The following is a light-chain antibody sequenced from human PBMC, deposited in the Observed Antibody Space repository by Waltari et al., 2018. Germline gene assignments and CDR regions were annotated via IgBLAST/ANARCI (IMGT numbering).Light chain of an antibody. CDR1: ESVSRA. V-gene: IGKV3-20*01. J-gene: IGKJ1*01. CDR2: GAS. Sequence: EIVLTPSPPPLSLSVGDTATVSCRDSESVSRALAWYQQNPGQAPRLLIYGASTRATGSPDRFSGSGSGTDFSLTISRLEPDDFAVYYCQHYLRLPVTFGQGTTVEI. CDR3: QHYLRLPVT.